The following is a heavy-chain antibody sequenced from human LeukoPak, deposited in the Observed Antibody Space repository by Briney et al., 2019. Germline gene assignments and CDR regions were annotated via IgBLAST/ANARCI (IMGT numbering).Heavy chain of an antibody. CDR1: GYTFTNYW. J-gene: IGHJ4*02. CDR3: ARRKDKTGYFVY. V-gene: IGHV5-51*01. CDR2: IYPGDSDT. D-gene: IGHD3-9*01. Sequence: GESLKISCQGFGYTFTNYWIAWVRQMPGEGLEWMGTIYPGDSDTRYSPSFQGRVTISADKSISTAYLQWSNLKASDTAMYYWARRKDKTGYFVYWGQGTLVTVSS.